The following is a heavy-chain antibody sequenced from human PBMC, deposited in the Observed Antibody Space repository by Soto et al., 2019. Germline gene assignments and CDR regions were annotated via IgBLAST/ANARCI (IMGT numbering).Heavy chain of an antibody. V-gene: IGHV4-59*01. CDR2: IYYSGST. J-gene: IGHJ4*02. Sequence: SETLSLAGTVSVGSISSYYWSWIRQPPGKGLEWIGYIYYSGSTNYNPSLKSRVAMSVDTSKNQFSLKLSSVTAADTAVYYCARVKSGSYFDSWGQGTLVTVPQ. D-gene: IGHD1-26*01. CDR1: VGSISSYY. CDR3: ARVKSGSYFDS.